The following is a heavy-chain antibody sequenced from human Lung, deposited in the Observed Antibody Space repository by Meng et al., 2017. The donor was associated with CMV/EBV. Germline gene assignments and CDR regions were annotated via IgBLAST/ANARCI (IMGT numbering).Heavy chain of an antibody. Sequence: QVQWRGRGPELGNPSDTLSLTCAVSGDSITNHNWWAWVRQPPGKGLEWIGEIPHRGSSAYNPSLKSRVSMSIDKSKNQFSLKLTSVTAADTAVYHCLRRSGGSVWGQGTLVTVSS. CDR1: GDSITNHNW. D-gene: IGHD3-10*01. CDR3: LRRSGGSV. J-gene: IGHJ1*01. V-gene: IGHV4-4*02. CDR2: IPHRGSS.